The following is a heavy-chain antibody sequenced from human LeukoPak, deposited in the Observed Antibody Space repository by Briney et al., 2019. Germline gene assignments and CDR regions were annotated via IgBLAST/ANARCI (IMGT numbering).Heavy chain of an antibody. V-gene: IGHV1-69*05. CDR2: IIPIFGTA. CDR3: ARDGGYSSPTGYYYMNV. J-gene: IGHJ6*03. Sequence: GSSVKVSCKASGGTFSSYAISWVRQAPGQGLEWMGGIIPIFGTANYAQKFQGRVTITTDESTSTAYMERSSLRSEDTAVYYCARDGGYSSPTGYYYMNVWGKGTTVTVSS. CDR1: GGTFSSYA. D-gene: IGHD6-13*01.